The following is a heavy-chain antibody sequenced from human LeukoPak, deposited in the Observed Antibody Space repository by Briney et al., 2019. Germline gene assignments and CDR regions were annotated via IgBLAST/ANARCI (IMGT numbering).Heavy chain of an antibody. J-gene: IGHJ4*02. CDR2: VTAYNGDK. CDR3: TKDFDFILDY. V-gene: IGHV1-18*01. CDR1: GYTFSNSG. D-gene: IGHD3-3*01. Sequence: APVKVSCKASGYTFSNSGVSWVRQAPGQGLEWVGWVTAYNGDKHYAQKFQDRVTLTTDTSTNTAYMELRSLSSDDTAVYYCTKDFDFILDYWGQGTLVTVSS.